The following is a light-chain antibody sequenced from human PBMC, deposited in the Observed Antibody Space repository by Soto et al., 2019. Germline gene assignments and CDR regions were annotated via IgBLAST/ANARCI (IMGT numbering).Light chain of an antibody. J-gene: IGLJ1*01. Sequence: QSVLTQPASLSGSPGQSITISCTGTSSDVGSHNLVSWYQQFPGKAPKLIIFEASKRPSGVSNRFSGSKSGSTASLTISGLQAEDEADYYCCSNAAGSTYVLGSGTKVTVL. CDR1: SSDVGSHNL. CDR3: CSNAAGSTYV. CDR2: EAS. V-gene: IGLV2-23*01.